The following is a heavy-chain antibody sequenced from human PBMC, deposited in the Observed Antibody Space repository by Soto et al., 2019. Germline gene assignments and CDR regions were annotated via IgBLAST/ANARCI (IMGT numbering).Heavy chain of an antibody. D-gene: IGHD1-1*01. J-gene: IGHJ5*02. CDR1: GFIFGNFA. CDR3: GKFIYLERGPS. CDR2: ISGAGAVT. Sequence: EVQLLESGGGLVQPGGSLTLSCAASGFIFGNFAMSWVRQAPGKGLEWVSSISGAGAVTYYSDSVRGRFTISIYMFKSTVYLQMNTLRACATALYYCGKFIYLERGPSLGQGTQVTVSS. V-gene: IGHV3-23*01.